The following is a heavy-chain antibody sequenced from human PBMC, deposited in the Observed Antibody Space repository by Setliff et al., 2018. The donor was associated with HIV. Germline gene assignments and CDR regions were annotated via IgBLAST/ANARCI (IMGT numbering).Heavy chain of an antibody. Sequence: PGGSLRLSCAASGFTVSINYVSWVRQAPGKGLEWVSIIYSGGSTYYADSVKARFTIPRDNSKNTLYLQINSLRAEDTAVYYCSSPGPGHGYSYGYFDYWGQGTLVTVSS. V-gene: IGHV3-53*01. CDR3: SSPGPGHGYSYGYFDY. J-gene: IGHJ4*02. CDR1: GFTVSINY. D-gene: IGHD5-18*01. CDR2: IYSGGST.